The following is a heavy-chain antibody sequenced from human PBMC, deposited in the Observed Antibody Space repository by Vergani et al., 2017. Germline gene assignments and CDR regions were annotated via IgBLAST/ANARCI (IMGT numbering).Heavy chain of an antibody. CDR1: GFTFSSYS. CDR2: ISSSSSYI. Sequence: EVQLVESGGGLVKPGGSLRLSCAASGFTFSSYSMNWVRQAPGKGLEWVSSISSSSSYIYYADSVKGRFTISRDNAKNSLYLQMNSLRAEDTALYYCAKDNGWHQPLDYWGQGTLVTVSS. CDR3: AKDNGWHQPLDY. J-gene: IGHJ4*02. D-gene: IGHD4-17*01. V-gene: IGHV3-21*04.